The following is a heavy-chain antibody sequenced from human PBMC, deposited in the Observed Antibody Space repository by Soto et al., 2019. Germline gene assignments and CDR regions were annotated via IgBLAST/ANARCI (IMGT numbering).Heavy chain of an antibody. CDR1: GFTFSSYG. CDR3: ARDCWPLSGSYWFDP. CDR2: IWYDGSNK. D-gene: IGHD3-10*01. V-gene: IGHV3-33*01. J-gene: IGHJ5*02. Sequence: PGESLRLSCAASGFTFSSYGMHWVRQAPGKGLEWVAVIWYDGSNKYYADSVKGRFTISRDNSKNTLYLQMNSLRAEDTAVYYCARDCWPLSGSYWFDPWGQGTLVTVSS.